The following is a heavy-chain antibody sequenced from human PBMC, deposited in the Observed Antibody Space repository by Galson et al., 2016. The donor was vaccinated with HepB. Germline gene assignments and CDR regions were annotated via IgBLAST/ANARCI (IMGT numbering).Heavy chain of an antibody. J-gene: IGHJ4*02. CDR1: GFPFRDSG. Sequence: LRLSCAASGFPFRDSGIHWVRQAPGKGLEGVAVFSFDGINKYYADSVKGRFTISRDNCKNTVYLQMNRLRAEDTAVYYCAKDAYTWRCLLAFFPENWGQGTLVTVSS. CDR3: AKDAYTWRCLLAFFPEN. CDR2: FSFDGINK. D-gene: IGHD5-24*01. V-gene: IGHV3-30*18.